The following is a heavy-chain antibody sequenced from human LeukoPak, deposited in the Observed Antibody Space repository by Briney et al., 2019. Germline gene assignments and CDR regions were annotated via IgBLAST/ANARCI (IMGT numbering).Heavy chain of an antibody. Sequence: ASVKLSCTASGYTFTGYYTHWVRQAPGQGLEWMGWINLNSGGTNYAQTFQGRVTMTRDTSSITAYMELSRLRSADTAWYSCARDEGIAGAGPYAYYFDYWGQGTLVTVSS. J-gene: IGHJ4*02. V-gene: IGHV1-2*02. D-gene: IGHD6-19*01. CDR1: GYTFTGYY. CDR3: ARDEGIAGAGPYAYYFDY. CDR2: INLNSGGT.